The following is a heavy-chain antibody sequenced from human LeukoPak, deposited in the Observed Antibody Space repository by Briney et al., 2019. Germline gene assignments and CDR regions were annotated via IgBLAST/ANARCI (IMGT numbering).Heavy chain of an antibody. D-gene: IGHD2-2*01. CDR1: GGSISSSSYY. CDR3: AREVVPAADNYYYYMDV. J-gene: IGHJ6*03. V-gene: IGHV4-39*07. Sequence: SETLSLTCIVSGGSISSSSYYWGWIRQPPGKGLEWIGSIYYSGSTYYNPSLKSRVTISVDTSKNQFSLKLSSVTAADMAVYYCAREVVPAADNYYYYMDVWGKGTTVTVSS. CDR2: IYYSGST.